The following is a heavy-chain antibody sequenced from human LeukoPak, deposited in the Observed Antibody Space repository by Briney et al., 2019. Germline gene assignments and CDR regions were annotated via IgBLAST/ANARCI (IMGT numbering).Heavy chain of an antibody. Sequence: GGSLRLSCAASGFTFCSYSMNWVRRAPGKGLEWVSSISSSSSYIYYADSVKGRFTISRDNAKNSLYLQMNSLRADDTAVYYCARVGGKSPSYYFDYWGQGTLVSVSS. D-gene: IGHD6-6*01. CDR3: ARVGGKSPSYYFDY. V-gene: IGHV3-21*04. CDR2: ISSSSSYI. J-gene: IGHJ4*02. CDR1: GFTFCSYS.